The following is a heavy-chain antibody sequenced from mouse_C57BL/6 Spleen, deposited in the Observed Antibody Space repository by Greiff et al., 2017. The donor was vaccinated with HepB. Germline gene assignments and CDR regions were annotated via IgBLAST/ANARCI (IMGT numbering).Heavy chain of an antibody. CDR1: GFTFSSYG. J-gene: IGHJ2*01. Sequence: EVMLVESGGDLVKPGGSLKLSCAASGFTFSSYGMSWVRQTPDKRLEWVATISSGGSYTYYPDSVKGRFTISRDNAKNTLYLQMSSLKSEDTAMYYCARLANGDYALFDYWGQGTTLTVSS. CDR3: ARLANGDYALFDY. CDR2: ISSGGSYT. D-gene: IGHD2-13*01. V-gene: IGHV5-6*01.